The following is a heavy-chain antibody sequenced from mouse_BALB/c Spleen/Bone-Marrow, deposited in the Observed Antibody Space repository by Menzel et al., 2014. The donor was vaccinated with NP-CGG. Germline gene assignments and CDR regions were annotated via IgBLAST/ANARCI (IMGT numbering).Heavy chain of an antibody. J-gene: IGHJ3*01. D-gene: IGHD2-14*01. V-gene: IGHV14-3*02. Sequence: EVQLQQSGAELVKPGASVKLSCTASGFNIKDTYMHWVKQRPEQGLEWIGRIDPANGNTKYDPKFQGKATITADTSSNTAYLQLSSLTSEDTAVYYCATYYRYYRRFAYWGQGTLVTVSA. CDR2: IDPANGNT. CDR3: ATYYRYYRRFAY. CDR1: GFNIKDTY.